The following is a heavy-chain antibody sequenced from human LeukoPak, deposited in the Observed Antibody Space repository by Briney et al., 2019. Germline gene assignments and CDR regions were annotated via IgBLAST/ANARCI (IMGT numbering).Heavy chain of an antibody. CDR1: GFTFSDFW. CDR3: TKGRSSHY. D-gene: IGHD3-10*01. CDR2: INQDGSEN. Sequence: TGGSLRLSCAASGFTFSDFWMGWVRQAPGKGLEWVANINQDGSENYYVDSVKGRFTISRDNAKNSLYLQMNSLRAEDTAVYYCTKGRSSHYWGQGTLVTVST. J-gene: IGHJ4*02. V-gene: IGHV3-7*01.